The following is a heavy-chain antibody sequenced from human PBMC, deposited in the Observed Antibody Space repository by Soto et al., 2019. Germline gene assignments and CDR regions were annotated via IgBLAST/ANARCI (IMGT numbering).Heavy chain of an antibody. D-gene: IGHD3-16*02. Sequence: SETLSLTCAVSGGSISSSNWWSWVRQPPGKGLEWIGEIYHSGSTNYNPSLKSRVTISVDKSKNQFSLKLSSVTAADTAVYYCAGTDLGELSLGIKVDYWGQGTLVTVSS. V-gene: IGHV4-4*02. CDR1: GGSISSSNW. CDR3: AGTDLGELSLGIKVDY. J-gene: IGHJ4*02. CDR2: IYHSGST.